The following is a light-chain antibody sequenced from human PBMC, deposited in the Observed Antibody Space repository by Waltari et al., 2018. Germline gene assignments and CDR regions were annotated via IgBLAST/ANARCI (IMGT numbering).Light chain of an antibody. CDR1: QSVDTN. V-gene: IGKV3-15*01. CDR2: GVS. CDR3: QQYDNWPPWT. J-gene: IGKJ1*01. Sequence: EIVMTQSPATLSVSPGERATLSCRASQSVDTNLAWYQQKVGQAPRLLIYGVSTRATDVPDRFSGSGSGTEFTLTISSLQSEDFAVYYCQQYDNWPPWTFGQGTKVEVK.